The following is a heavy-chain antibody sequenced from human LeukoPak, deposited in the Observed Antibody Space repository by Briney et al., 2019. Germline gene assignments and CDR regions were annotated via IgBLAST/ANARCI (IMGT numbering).Heavy chain of an antibody. Sequence: PGGSLRLSCAASGFTFGSYWMHWVRQAPGKGLVWVSRINSDGSSTSYADSVKGRFTISRDNSKNTLYLQMNSLRAEDTAVYYCAKGSYSNYDFDYWGQGTLVTVSS. D-gene: IGHD4-11*01. CDR1: GFTFGSYW. V-gene: IGHV3-74*01. J-gene: IGHJ4*02. CDR3: AKGSYSNYDFDY. CDR2: INSDGSST.